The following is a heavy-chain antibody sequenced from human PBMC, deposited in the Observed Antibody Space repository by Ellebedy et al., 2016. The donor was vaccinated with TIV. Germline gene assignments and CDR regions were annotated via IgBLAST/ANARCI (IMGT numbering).Heavy chain of an antibody. J-gene: IGHJ6*02. V-gene: IGHV3-7*04. CDR1: GFTFSSYW. CDR2: IKQDGSEK. D-gene: IGHD6-19*01. CDR3: AKDPYSSGWFGMDV. Sequence: GESLKISCAASGFTFSSYWMSWVRQAPGKGLEWVANIKQDGSEKYYADSVKGRFTISRDASKNTLYLQMNSLRAEDTAVYYCAKDPYSSGWFGMDVWGQGTTVTVSS.